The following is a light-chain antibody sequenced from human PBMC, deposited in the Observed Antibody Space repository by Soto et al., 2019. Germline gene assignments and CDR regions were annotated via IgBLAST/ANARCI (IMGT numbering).Light chain of an antibody. V-gene: IGKV3-20*01. Sequence: PGERATLSCRASQSVSSNYLAWYQQKPGQAPRLLVYGASSRATGIPDRFSGSGSGTDFTLTISRLEPEDFAVYYCQQYGSSPWTFGQGTKVEIK. CDR1: QSVSSNY. J-gene: IGKJ1*01. CDR3: QQYGSSPWT. CDR2: GAS.